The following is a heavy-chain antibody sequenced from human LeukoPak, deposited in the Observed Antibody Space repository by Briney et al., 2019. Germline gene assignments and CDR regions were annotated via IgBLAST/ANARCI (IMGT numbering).Heavy chain of an antibody. J-gene: IGHJ4*02. D-gene: IGHD3-10*01. CDR3: AKDLDYYGSGRYIDY. CDR1: GFTFSNAW. Sequence: GGSLRLSCAASGFTFSNAWMSWVRQAPGKGLECVATITASGATTYYAGSVKGRFTISRDDSKNTLSLQMSSLTAEDTAVYFCAKDLDYYGSGRYIDYWGQGTLVTVSS. V-gene: IGHV3-23*01. CDR2: ITASGATT.